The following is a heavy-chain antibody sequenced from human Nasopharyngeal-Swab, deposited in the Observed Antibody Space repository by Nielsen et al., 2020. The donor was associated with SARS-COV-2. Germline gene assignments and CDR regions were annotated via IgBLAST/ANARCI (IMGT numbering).Heavy chain of an antibody. V-gene: IGHV4-34*01. CDR3: ARGLSGIVPAPILGLGPYYYYYYMDV. CDR1: GGSFSGYF. D-gene: IGHD2-2*01. CDR2: INHSGST. J-gene: IGHJ6*03. Sequence: SETLSLTCGFYGGSFSGYFWTWIRQPPGKGLEWNAEINHSGSTNYNPSPKSRVTLSVDTSMNQFSLELRSVTAADTAVYYCARGLSGIVPAPILGLGPYYYYYYMDVWGKGTTVTVSS.